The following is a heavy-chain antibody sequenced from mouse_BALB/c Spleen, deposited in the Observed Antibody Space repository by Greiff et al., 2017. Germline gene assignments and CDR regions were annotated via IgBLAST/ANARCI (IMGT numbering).Heavy chain of an antibody. D-gene: IGHD1-1*01. Sequence: EVHLVESGGGLVQPGGSRKLSCAASGFTFSSFGMHWVRQAPEKGLEWVAYISSGSSTIYYADTVKGRFTISRDNPKNTLFLQMTSLRSEDTAMYYCARAPPHYYGSSYWYCDVWGAGTTVTVSS. J-gene: IGHJ1*01. CDR1: GFTFSSFG. CDR3: ARAPPHYYGSSYWYCDV. CDR2: ISSGSSTI. V-gene: IGHV5-17*02.